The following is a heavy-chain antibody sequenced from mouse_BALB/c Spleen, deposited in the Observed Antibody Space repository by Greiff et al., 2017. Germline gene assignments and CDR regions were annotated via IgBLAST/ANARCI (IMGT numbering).Heavy chain of an antibody. CDR2: INPSNGRT. CDR1: GYTFTSYW. J-gene: IGHJ3*01. D-gene: IGHD3-1*01. Sequence: VKQSCKASGYTFTSYWMHWVKQRPGQGLEWIGEINPSNGRTNYNEKFKSKATLTVDKSSSTAYMQLSSLTSEDSAVYYCASPHSTARVSWFAYWGQGTLVTVSA. V-gene: IGHV1S81*02. CDR3: ASPHSTARVSWFAY.